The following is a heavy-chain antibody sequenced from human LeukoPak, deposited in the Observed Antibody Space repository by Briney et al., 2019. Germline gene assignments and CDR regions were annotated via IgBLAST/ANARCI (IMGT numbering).Heavy chain of an antibody. CDR3: ARGTYSRRYFDY. CDR2: ISHEGSNK. V-gene: IGHV3-30*03. J-gene: IGHJ4*02. D-gene: IGHD6-13*01. CDR1: GFSFGSYG. Sequence: GGSLRLSCAASGFSFGSYGMHWVRQAPGKGLEWVAVISHEGSNKYYGDSVKGRFTISRDNSKNMVYLQMNSLRAEDTAVYYCARGTYSRRYFDYWGQGTLVTVSS.